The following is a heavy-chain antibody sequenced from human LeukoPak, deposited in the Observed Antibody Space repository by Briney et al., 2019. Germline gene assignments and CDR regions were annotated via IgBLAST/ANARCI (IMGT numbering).Heavy chain of an antibody. CDR3: TRLEYCSSTSCYVWGQTYWYFDL. V-gene: IGHV4-59*08. D-gene: IGHD2-2*01. CDR1: GGSISSYY. J-gene: IGHJ2*01. CDR2: IYYSGST. Sequence: PSETLSLTCTVSGGSISSYYWSWIRQPPGKGLEWIGYIYYSGSTNYNPSLKSRVTISVDTSKNQFSLKLSSVTAADTAVYYCTRLEYCSSTSCYVWGQTYWYFDLWGRGTLVTVSS.